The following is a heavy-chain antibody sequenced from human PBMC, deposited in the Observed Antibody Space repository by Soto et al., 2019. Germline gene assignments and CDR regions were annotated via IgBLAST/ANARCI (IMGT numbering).Heavy chain of an antibody. CDR3: ARDGYCSGGSCYSDAFDI. Sequence: GASVKFSCKASGGTFSSYAISWVRQAPGQGLEWMGGIIPIFGTANYAQKFQGRVTITADKSTSTAYMELSSLRSEDTAVYYCARDGYCSGGSCYSDAFDIWGQGTMVTVSS. CDR2: IIPIFGTA. V-gene: IGHV1-69*06. J-gene: IGHJ3*02. CDR1: GGTFSSYA. D-gene: IGHD2-15*01.